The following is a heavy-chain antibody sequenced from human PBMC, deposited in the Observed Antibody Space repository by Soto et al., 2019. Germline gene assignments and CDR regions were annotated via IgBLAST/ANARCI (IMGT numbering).Heavy chain of an antibody. V-gene: IGHV1-69*13. CDR2: IIPIFGTA. CDR1: GVTFSSYS. J-gene: IGHJ4*02. D-gene: IGHD2-2*01. CDR3: ARLSDCSSTSCSTDY. Sequence: SSVKGSCKASGVTFSSYSIIWVRQAPVQGLEWMGGIIPIFGTANYAQKFQGRVTITADESTSTAYMELSSLRSEDTAVYYCARLSDCSSTSCSTDYWGQGTLVTVSS.